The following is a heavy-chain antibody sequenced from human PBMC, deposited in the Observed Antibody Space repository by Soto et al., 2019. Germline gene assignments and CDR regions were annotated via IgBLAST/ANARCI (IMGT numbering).Heavy chain of an antibody. CDR2: INPNSGGT. Sequence: GASVKVSCKASGYTFTGYYMHWVRQAPGQGLEWMGWINPNSGGTNYAQKFQGWVTMTRDTSISTAYMELSRLRSDDTAVYYCARSARCCGGSCYETDFDYWGQGTLVTVSS. CDR1: GYTFTGYY. D-gene: IGHD2-15*01. CDR3: ARSARCCGGSCYETDFDY. V-gene: IGHV1-2*04. J-gene: IGHJ4*02.